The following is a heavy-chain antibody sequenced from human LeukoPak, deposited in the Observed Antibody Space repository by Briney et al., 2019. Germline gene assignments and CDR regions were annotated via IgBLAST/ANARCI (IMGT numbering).Heavy chain of an antibody. CDR3: ARAVGRWYFWDY. V-gene: IGHV1-69*13. Sequence: GASGKVSCKASGGTFSSYAISWVRQAPGQGLEWMGGIIPIFGTANYAQKFQGRVTITADESTSTAYMELSSLRSEDTAVYYCARAVGRWYFWDYWGQGTLVTVSS. J-gene: IGHJ4*02. CDR2: IIPIFGTA. CDR1: GGTFSSYA. D-gene: IGHD6-13*01.